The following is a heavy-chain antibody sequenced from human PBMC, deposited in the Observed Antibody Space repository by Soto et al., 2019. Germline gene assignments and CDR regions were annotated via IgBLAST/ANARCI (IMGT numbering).Heavy chain of an antibody. CDR1: GFALRSYL. J-gene: IGHJ5*02. CDR3: ASVPVGAYGKFDP. CDR2: INPDGSRI. V-gene: IGHV3-74*01. Sequence: EVQLVESGGGLVQAGGSLRLSCAASGFALRSYLMHWVRRVPGKGLVWVSRINPDGSRIDYADSVRGRFTISRDNAKNTLFLQMNNLRAEDTALYHCASVPVGAYGKFDPWGQGTLVTVSS. D-gene: IGHD2-8*02.